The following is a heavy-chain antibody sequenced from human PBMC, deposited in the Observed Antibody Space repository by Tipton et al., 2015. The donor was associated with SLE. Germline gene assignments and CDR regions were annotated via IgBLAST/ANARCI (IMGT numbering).Heavy chain of an antibody. CDR1: GGSFSGYY. Sequence: TLSLTCAVYGGSFSGYYWSWIRQPPGKGLEWIGEINHSGSTNYNPSLKSRVTISVDTSKNQFSLKLSSVTAADTAVYYCARGRGSSPSGHYWGQGTLATVSS. D-gene: IGHD6-6*01. J-gene: IGHJ4*02. V-gene: IGHV4-34*01. CDR2: INHSGST. CDR3: ARGRGSSPSGHY.